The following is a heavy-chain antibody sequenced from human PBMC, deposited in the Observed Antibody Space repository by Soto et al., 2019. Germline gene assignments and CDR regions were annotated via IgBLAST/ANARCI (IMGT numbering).Heavy chain of an antibody. D-gene: IGHD3-22*01. CDR3: ARWVGGSMYDNSGKYES. Sequence: QVQLVESGGGVVQPGRSLRLTCAGSGFTFSSNGMHWVRQAPGKGLEWVALVSYDGSKKYYADSVKGRFTISRDNTQNTIYLQLNSLRAEDTAVYYCARWVGGSMYDNSGKYESWGQGTLVTVST. CDR2: VSYDGSKK. CDR1: GFTFSSNG. J-gene: IGHJ5*02. V-gene: IGHV3-30*03.